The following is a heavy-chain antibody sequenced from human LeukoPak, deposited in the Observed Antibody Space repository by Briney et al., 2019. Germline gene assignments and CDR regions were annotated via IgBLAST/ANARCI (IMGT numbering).Heavy chain of an antibody. D-gene: IGHD3-22*01. CDR1: GFTVSSNY. V-gene: IGHV3-53*01. Sequence: GGSLRLSCAASGFTVSSNYMSWVRQAPGKGLEWVSVIYSGGSTYYADSVKGRFTISRDNSKNTLYLQMNSLRAEDTAVYYCARVKAPNLAYYYDSSGYQFDYWGQGTLVTVSS. CDR3: ARVKAPNLAYYYDSSGYQFDY. CDR2: IYSGGST. J-gene: IGHJ4*02.